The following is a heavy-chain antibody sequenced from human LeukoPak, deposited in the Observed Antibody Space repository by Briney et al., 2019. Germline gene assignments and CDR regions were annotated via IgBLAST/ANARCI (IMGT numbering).Heavy chain of an antibody. V-gene: IGHV3-48*01. CDR1: GFTFSSYS. D-gene: IGHD6-19*01. CDR3: ARLKGIAVAGTGVWFDP. J-gene: IGHJ5*02. Sequence: GGSLRLSCAASGFTFSSYSMNWVRQAPGKGLEWVSYITTSSDTIYYADSVKGRFTISRDNAKNSLYLQMNSLRAEDTAVYYCARLKGIAVAGTGVWFDPWGQGTLVTVSS. CDR2: ITTSSDTI.